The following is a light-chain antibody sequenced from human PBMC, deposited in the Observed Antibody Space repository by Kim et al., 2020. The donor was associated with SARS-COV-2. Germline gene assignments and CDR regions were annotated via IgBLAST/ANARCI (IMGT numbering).Light chain of an antibody. J-gene: IGLJ2*01. Sequence: PGGTVTLTCGSSTGAVTSGHYSYWFQQKPGQAPKTLIYHTNNKLSWTPARFSGSLLGGKAALTLSGAQPEDEAEHYCLLSYGGSRVFGGGTQLTVL. CDR2: HTN. CDR3: LLSYGGSRV. CDR1: TGAVTSGHY. V-gene: IGLV7-46*01.